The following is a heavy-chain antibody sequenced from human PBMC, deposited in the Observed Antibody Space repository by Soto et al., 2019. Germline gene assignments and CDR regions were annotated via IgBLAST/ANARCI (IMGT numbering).Heavy chain of an antibody. Sequence: ASVKVSCKASGYTFTSYGISWVRQAPGQGLEWMGWISAYNGNTNYAQKLQGRVTMTTDTSTSTDYMELRSLRSDDTAVYYCARDRATRFLEWLSHYYYYGMDVWGQGTTVTVSS. V-gene: IGHV1-18*01. D-gene: IGHD3-3*01. CDR3: ARDRATRFLEWLSHYYYYGMDV. CDR2: ISAYNGNT. J-gene: IGHJ6*02. CDR1: GYTFTSYG.